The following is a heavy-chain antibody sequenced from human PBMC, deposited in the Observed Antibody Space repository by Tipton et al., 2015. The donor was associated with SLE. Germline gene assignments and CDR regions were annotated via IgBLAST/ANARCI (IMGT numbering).Heavy chain of an antibody. CDR3: VRREDNGNDFDY. CDR2: IYYSGST. V-gene: IGHV4-39*07. CDR1: GGSISSSSYY. Sequence: TLSLTCTVSGGSISSSSYYWGWIRQPPGKGLEWIGSIYYSGSTYYNPSLKSRVTISADKSISTAYLQWSSLKASDTAMYYCVRREDNGNDFDYWGQGTLVTVSS. D-gene: IGHD1-20*01. J-gene: IGHJ4*02.